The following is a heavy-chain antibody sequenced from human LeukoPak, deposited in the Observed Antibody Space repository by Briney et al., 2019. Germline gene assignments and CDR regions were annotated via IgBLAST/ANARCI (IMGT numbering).Heavy chain of an antibody. CDR3: ARDRRETWFDP. CDR2: VYSGGAT. J-gene: IGHJ5*02. Sequence: GGSLTLSCAPSGFRDCDQYEPWVRQAPGKGLEWVSSVYSGGATYYTDSVRGRFTSSRDKSKNTLYLQMNSLRVEDTAVYYCARDRRETWFDPWGQGTLVTVSS. CDR1: GFRDCDQY. V-gene: IGHV3-53*01.